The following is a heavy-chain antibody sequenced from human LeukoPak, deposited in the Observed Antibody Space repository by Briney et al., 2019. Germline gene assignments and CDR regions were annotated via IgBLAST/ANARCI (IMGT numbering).Heavy chain of an antibody. V-gene: IGHV3-30*14. CDR2: ISFDGSNI. Sequence: GGSLRLSCAASGFTFSSYAMSWVRQAPGKGLEWVAVISFDGSNIYYADSVKGRSTISRDNSMNTLYLQMNSLRAEDTTLYYCAREDWNKYHFDYWGQGTLVTVSS. CDR1: GFTFSSYA. CDR3: AREDWNKYHFDY. D-gene: IGHD1/OR15-1a*01. J-gene: IGHJ4*02.